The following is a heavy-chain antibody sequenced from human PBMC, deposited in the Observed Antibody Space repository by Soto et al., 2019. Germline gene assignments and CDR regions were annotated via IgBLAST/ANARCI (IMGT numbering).Heavy chain of an antibody. Sequence: SETLSLTCTVSGGSVRSSTYYWGWIRQAPGKGLEWIASIYYSGRTHNNPALKSRVTMSVDTYTNQVVLTMTNMDPVDTATYYCAHRRRSSSWIPLTFDYWGQGTLVTVSS. CDR3: AHRRRSSSWIPLTFDY. D-gene: IGHD6-13*01. J-gene: IGHJ4*02. V-gene: IGHV4-39*06. CDR1: GGSVRSSTYY. CDR2: IYYSGRT.